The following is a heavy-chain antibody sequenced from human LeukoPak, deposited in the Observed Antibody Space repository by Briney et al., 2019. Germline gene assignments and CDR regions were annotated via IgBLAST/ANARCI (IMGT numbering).Heavy chain of an antibody. CDR1: GFTFSSYW. Sequence: GGSLRLSCAASGFTFSSYWMGWVRQAPGKGLEWVANIKQDGSEKYYEDSVKGRFTISRDNAKNSLYLQMNSLRAEDTAVYYCARDLFGGDSPPDYWGQGTLVSVSS. J-gene: IGHJ4*02. D-gene: IGHD2-21*02. V-gene: IGHV3-7*01. CDR2: IKQDGSEK. CDR3: ARDLFGGDSPPDY.